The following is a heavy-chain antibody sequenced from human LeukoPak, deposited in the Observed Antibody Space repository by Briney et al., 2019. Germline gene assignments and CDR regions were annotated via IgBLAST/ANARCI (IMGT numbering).Heavy chain of an antibody. CDR1: GGSISSGGYY. CDR3: ARDPGDRGYYFDY. Sequence: PSETLSLTCTVSGGSISSGGYYWSWIRQHPGKGLEWIGYIYYSGSTYYNPSLKSRVTISVDTSKNQFSLKLSPVTAADTAVYYCARDPGDRGYYFDYWGQGTLVTVSS. J-gene: IGHJ4*02. D-gene: IGHD2-21*01. V-gene: IGHV4-31*03. CDR2: IYYSGST.